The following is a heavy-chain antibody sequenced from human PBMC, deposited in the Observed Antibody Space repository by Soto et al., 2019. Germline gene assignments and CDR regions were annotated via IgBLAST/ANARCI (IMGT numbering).Heavy chain of an antibody. Sequence: GGSLRLSCAASGFTFTNAWMSWVRQAPGKGLEWVGRVISKSDGRTINYAAPVKGRFTISRDDSKNTLYLQMNSLKTDDTAVYYCATGTGRTDFDYWGQGTLVTVSS. CDR2: VISKSDGRTI. J-gene: IGHJ4*02. V-gene: IGHV3-15*01. CDR3: ATGTGRTDFDY. CDR1: GFTFTNAW. D-gene: IGHD2-15*01.